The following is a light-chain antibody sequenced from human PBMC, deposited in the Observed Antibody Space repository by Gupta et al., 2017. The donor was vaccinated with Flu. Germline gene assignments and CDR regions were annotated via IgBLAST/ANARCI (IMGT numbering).Light chain of an antibody. Sequence: QSALTQPRSVSGSPGQPVTISCTGTSSDVGAYTYVSWYQQHTGKAPKLILYDVNKRSSGVPDRFSASKSGKTASLNISGLQAEDEADYHCSSYAGSNTWVFGGGTKLTVL. J-gene: IGLJ3*02. CDR2: DVN. CDR1: SSDVGAYTY. CDR3: SSYAGSNTWV. V-gene: IGLV2-11*01.